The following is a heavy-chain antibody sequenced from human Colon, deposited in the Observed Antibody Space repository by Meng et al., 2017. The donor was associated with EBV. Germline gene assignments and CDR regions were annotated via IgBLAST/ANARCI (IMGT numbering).Heavy chain of an antibody. D-gene: IGHD3-22*01. J-gene: IGHJ4*02. V-gene: IGHV4-4*02. CDR3: ASSDYYRSDY. Sequence: QVQLQESGPGLVKPSGTLSLTCTVSGDSISSDIWWSWVRQPPGKGLEWIGEVYHSGSTDYSPSLKSRVTISLDKSKNQLSLKLNSVTAADTAVYYCASSDYYRSDYWGQGTLVTVSS. CDR1: GDSISSDIW. CDR2: VYHSGST.